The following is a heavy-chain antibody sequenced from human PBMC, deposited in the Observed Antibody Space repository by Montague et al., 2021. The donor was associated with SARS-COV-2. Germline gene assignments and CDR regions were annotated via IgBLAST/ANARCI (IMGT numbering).Heavy chain of an antibody. D-gene: IGHD3-10*01. J-gene: IGHJ5*02. CDR3: ARRDYYGSGSYYNSGFDP. CDR2: INHSGST. Sequence: SETLSLTCAVYGGSFSGYYWCWIRQPPGKGLEWIGEINHSGSTNYNPSLKSRVTISVDTSKNQFSLKLSSVTAADTAVYYCARRDYYGSGSYYNSGFDPWGQGTLVTVSS. CDR1: GGSFSGYY. V-gene: IGHV4-34*01.